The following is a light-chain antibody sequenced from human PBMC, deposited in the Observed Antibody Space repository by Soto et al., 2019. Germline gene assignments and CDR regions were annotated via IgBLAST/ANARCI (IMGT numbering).Light chain of an antibody. J-gene: IGLJ2*01. CDR3: TSYATTSTLV. V-gene: IGLV2-14*01. Sequence: QSALTQPASVSGSPGQSITISCTGTSSDIGSSKYVSWYQHRPGKAPKLLIYEVSNRPSGVSNRFSGSKSGNTASLTISGVQAEDEADYYYTSYATTSTLVFGGGTKLTVL. CDR1: SSDIGSSKY. CDR2: EVS.